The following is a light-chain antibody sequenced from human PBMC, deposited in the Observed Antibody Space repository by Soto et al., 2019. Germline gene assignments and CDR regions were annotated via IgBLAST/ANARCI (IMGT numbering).Light chain of an antibody. J-gene: IGLJ2*01. V-gene: IGLV3-21*02. CDR3: QVWDSSNDHVL. Sequence: SYVLTQPPTVSVAPGQTARMTCGGNNIGSKSVHWYQQKPGQAPVVVVYDNRDRPSGIPERISGSNSGNTATLTISRVEAGDEADYYCQVWDSSNDHVLFGAGIKLTVL. CDR1: NIGSKS. CDR2: DNR.